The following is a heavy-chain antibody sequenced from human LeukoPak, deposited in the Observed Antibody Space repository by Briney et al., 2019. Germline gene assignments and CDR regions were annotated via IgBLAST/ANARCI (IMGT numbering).Heavy chain of an antibody. Sequence: GASVKVSCKASGYSFSTYGISWVRQAPGQGLEWMGCISGYNGNTNYAQKLQGRVTMTTDTSTSTAYMELRLLRSDDTAVYYCAKRRSEEFDFDCWGQGTLVTVSS. J-gene: IGHJ4*02. CDR2: ISGYNGNT. D-gene: IGHD6-19*01. CDR1: GYSFSTYG. V-gene: IGHV1-18*01. CDR3: AKRRSEEFDFDC.